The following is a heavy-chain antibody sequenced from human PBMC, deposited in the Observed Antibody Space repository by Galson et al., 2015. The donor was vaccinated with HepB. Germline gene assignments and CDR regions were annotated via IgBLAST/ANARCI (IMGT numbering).Heavy chain of an antibody. J-gene: IGHJ4*02. CDR3: ARHVHNNRWSYFDS. CDR2: IYPGDSPM. V-gene: IGHV5-51*01. CDR1: EDGFNTHW. D-gene: IGHD1/OR15-1a*01. Sequence: QSGAEVKKPGESLRISCKGSEDGFNTHWIAWVRQMPRKGLEWMGIIYPGDSPMGYSPSFQGQVTMSVDKSVNTVYLQWSSLKASDTAVYYCARHVHNNRWSYFDSWGQGTPVTVSS.